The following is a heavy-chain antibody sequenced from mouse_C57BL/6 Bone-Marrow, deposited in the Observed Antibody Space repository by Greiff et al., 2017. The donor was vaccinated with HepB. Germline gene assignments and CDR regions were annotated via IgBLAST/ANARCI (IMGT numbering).Heavy chain of an antibody. V-gene: IGHV5-6*01. CDR1: GFTFSSYG. D-gene: IGHD4-1*01. J-gene: IGHJ2*01. Sequence: EVQGVESGGDLVKPGGSLKLSCAASGFTFSSYGMSWVRQTPDKRLEWVATISSGGSYTYYPDSVKGRFTISRDNAKNTLYLQMSSLKSEDTAMYYCARRWDGFDYWGQGTTLTVSS. CDR3: ARRWDGFDY. CDR2: ISSGGSYT.